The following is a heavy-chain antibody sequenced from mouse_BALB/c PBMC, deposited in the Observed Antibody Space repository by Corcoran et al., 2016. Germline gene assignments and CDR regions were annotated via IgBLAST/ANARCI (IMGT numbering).Heavy chain of an antibody. Sequence: QIQLVQSGPELKKPGETVKISCKASGYTFTNYGMNWVKQAPGKGLKWMGWINTYTGEPTYADDFKGRFAFSLETSASTAYLQINNLKNEDTATYCCAKLGHFDVWGAGTTVTVSS. CDR3: AKLGHFDV. CDR1: GYTFTNYG. V-gene: IGHV9-3-1*01. CDR2: INTYTGEP. J-gene: IGHJ1*01. D-gene: IGHD4-1*01.